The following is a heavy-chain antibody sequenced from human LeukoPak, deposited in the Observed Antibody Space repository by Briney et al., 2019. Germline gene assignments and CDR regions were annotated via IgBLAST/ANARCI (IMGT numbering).Heavy chain of an antibody. J-gene: IGHJ4*02. CDR1: GYSFTSYW. D-gene: IGHD3-3*01. V-gene: IGHV5-51*01. CDR3: ASGRITIFGVVIPAFDY. CDR2: IYPGDSDT. Sequence: GESLKISCKGSGYSFTSYWIGWVRQMPGKGLEWMGIIYPGDSDTRYSPFFQGQVTISADKSISTAYLQWSSLKASDTAMYYCASGRITIFGVVIPAFDYWGQGTLVTVFS.